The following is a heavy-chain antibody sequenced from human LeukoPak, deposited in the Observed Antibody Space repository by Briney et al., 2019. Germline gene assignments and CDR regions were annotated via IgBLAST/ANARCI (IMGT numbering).Heavy chain of an antibody. D-gene: IGHD6-19*01. J-gene: IGHJ4*02. Sequence: GESLKISRKGSGYSFTSYWIGWVRQMPGKGLEWMGIIYPGDSDTRYSPSFQGQVTISADKSISTAYLQWSSLKASDTAMYYCASPRKYSSGWYDYWGQGTLVTVSS. V-gene: IGHV5-51*01. CDR1: GYSFTSYW. CDR2: IYPGDSDT. CDR3: ASPRKYSSGWYDY.